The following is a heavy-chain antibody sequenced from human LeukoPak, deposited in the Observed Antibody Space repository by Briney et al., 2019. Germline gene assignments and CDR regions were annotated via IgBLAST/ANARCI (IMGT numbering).Heavy chain of an antibody. J-gene: IGHJ4*02. D-gene: IGHD3-22*01. CDR1: GYTFTSYG. CDR2: ISAYNGNT. CDR3: ARSVSYYDSSGYYFPFDY. Sequence: ASVKVSCKASGYTFTSYGISWVRQAPGQGLEWMGWISAYNGNTNYAQKLQGRVTMTTDTSTSTAYMELRSLRSDDTAVYYCARSVSYYDSSGYYFPFDYWGQGTLVTVSS. V-gene: IGHV1-18*01.